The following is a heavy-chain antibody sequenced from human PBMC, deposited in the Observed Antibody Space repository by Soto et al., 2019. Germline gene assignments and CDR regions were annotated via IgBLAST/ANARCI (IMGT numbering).Heavy chain of an antibody. CDR1: GFTFSSYS. J-gene: IGHJ6*02. CDR3: ARDRYYDSSGYYPPNTSYGMDV. Sequence: GGSLRLSCAASGFTFSSYSMNWVRQAPGKGLEWVSSISSSSSYIYYADSVKGRFTISRDNAKNSLYLQMNSLRAEDTAVYYCARDRYYDSSGYYPPNTSYGMDVWGQGTTVTVSS. V-gene: IGHV3-21*01. D-gene: IGHD3-22*01. CDR2: ISSSSSYI.